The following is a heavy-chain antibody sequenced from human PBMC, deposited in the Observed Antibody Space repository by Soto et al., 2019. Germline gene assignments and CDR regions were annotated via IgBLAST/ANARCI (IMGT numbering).Heavy chain of an antibody. CDR2: ITPNSGYT. Sequence: QLQLMQSGGEARNPGASVKVSCEASGYKFSSYAISWLRQAPGQGLEWMGLITPNSGYTSYAQKFQGRLILTTDIPSSTAYMELTSLTYDDTAMYYCATSYDTGFDPWGQGTLVSVS. J-gene: IGHJ5*02. D-gene: IGHD3-9*01. V-gene: IGHV1-18*01. CDR3: ATSYDTGFDP. CDR1: GYKFSSYA.